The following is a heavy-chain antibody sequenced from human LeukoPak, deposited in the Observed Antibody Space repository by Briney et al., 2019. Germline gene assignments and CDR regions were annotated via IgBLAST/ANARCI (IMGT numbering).Heavy chain of an antibody. CDR1: GGSISSGGYY. V-gene: IGHV4-31*03. D-gene: IGHD1-26*01. Sequence: PSETLSLTCTVSGGSISSGGYYWRWIRQHPGKGLEWIGYIYYSGSTYYNPSLKSRVTISVDTSKNQFSLKLSSVTAADTAVYYCAMGPRGVSDYWGQGTLVTVSS. CDR3: AMGPRGVSDY. J-gene: IGHJ4*02. CDR2: IYYSGST.